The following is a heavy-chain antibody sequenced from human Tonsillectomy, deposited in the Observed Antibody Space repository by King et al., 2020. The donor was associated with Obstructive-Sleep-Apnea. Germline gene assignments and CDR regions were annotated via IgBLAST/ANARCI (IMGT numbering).Heavy chain of an antibody. V-gene: IGHV3-53*04. CDR3: ARVSQWFYYYGMDV. J-gene: IGHJ6*02. CDR2: IYTVGST. D-gene: IGHD3-22*01. CDR1: GFTVSSNY. Sequence: VQLVESGGGLVQPGGSLRLSCAASGFTVSSNYMTWVRQAPGKGLEWVSVIYTVGSTYYADSVKGRFTISRHTSKNTLYLQMNSLRAEDTAVYYCARVSQWFYYYGMDVWGQGTMVTVSS.